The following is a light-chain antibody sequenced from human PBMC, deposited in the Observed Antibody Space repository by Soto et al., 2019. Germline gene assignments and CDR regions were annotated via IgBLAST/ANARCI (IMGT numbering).Light chain of an antibody. Sequence: EIVMTQSPATLSVSPGERATLSCRASQSISSNLAWYQQKPGQGPRLLIYDASTRATGIPARFSGSGSGTDFTLTISSLQSEDFAVYYCQQYNNWLRWTFGQGTKVE. V-gene: IGKV3-15*01. J-gene: IGKJ1*01. CDR2: DAS. CDR1: QSISSN. CDR3: QQYNNWLRWT.